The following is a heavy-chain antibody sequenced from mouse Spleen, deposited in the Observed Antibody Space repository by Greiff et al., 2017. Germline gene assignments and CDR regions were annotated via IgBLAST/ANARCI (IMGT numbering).Heavy chain of an antibody. Sequence: EVQLQQSGPELVKPGASVKISCKASGYTFTDYYMNWVKQSHGKSLEWIGDINPNNGGTSYNQKFKGKATLTVDKSSSTAYMELRSLTSEDSAVYYCARRRYSNYGWYFDVWGAGTTVTVSS. D-gene: IGHD2-5*01. CDR3: ARRRYSNYGWYFDV. V-gene: IGHV1-26*01. CDR2: INPNNGGT. J-gene: IGHJ1*01. CDR1: GYTFTDYY.